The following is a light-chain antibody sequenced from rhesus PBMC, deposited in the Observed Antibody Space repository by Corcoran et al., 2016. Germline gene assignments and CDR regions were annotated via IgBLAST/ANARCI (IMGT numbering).Light chain of an antibody. CDR2: GVS. Sequence: QSAPTPPPSVSGTPGQSGTISCTGTRSDIGGYNYVSWYHQHPGKAPKLMIYGVSNRPSGVSDRFSASKSGNTSSLTISGLQAEDEDDYYCSSYAKSSAIIFGTGTRLTVL. V-gene: IGLV2S7*01. CDR3: SSYAKSSAII. J-gene: IGLJ1*01. CDR1: RSDIGGYNY.